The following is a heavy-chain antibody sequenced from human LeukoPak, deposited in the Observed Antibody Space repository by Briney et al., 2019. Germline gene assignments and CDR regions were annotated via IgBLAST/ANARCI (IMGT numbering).Heavy chain of an antibody. CDR1: GGSISSYY. CDR3: AAHYDFWTALPGGWFDP. V-gene: IGHV4-59*01. CDR2: IYYSGST. Sequence: PSETLSPTCTVSGGSISSYYWSWIRQPPGKGLEWIGYIYYSGSTNYSPSLKSRVTLSVDTSKNQFSLKLSSVTAADTAMYYCAAHYDFWTALPGGWFDPWGQGTLATVSS. D-gene: IGHD3/OR15-3a*01. J-gene: IGHJ5*02.